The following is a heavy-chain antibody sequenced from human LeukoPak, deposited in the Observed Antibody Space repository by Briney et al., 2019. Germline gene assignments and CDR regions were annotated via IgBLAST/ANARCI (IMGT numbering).Heavy chain of an antibody. CDR3: ARDSIWGNCFDC. CDR2: TYYRSKWFT. Sequence: SQTLSLTCALSGDSVSINSAAWSWVRQSPSRGLEWLGRTYYRSKWFTDYAVSVKSRIVINTDTSKHQFSLKLDSVTPEDTAVYYCARDSIWGNCFDCWGQGTLVTVSS. V-gene: IGHV6-1*01. J-gene: IGHJ4*01. CDR1: GDSVSINSAA. D-gene: IGHD7-27*01.